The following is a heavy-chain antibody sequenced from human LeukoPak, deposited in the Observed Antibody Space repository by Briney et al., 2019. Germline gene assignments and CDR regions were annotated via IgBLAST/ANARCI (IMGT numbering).Heavy chain of an antibody. Sequence: GESLKISCKSSGYSFTSYWIGWVRQMPGKGLEWMGIIYPGDSDTRYSPSFQGQVTISADKSISTAYLQWSSLKASDTAMYYCARFMVRGVPSTGDNWFDPWGQGTLVTVSS. J-gene: IGHJ5*02. V-gene: IGHV5-51*01. CDR2: IYPGDSDT. CDR1: GYSFTSYW. D-gene: IGHD3-10*01. CDR3: ARFMVRGVPSTGDNWFDP.